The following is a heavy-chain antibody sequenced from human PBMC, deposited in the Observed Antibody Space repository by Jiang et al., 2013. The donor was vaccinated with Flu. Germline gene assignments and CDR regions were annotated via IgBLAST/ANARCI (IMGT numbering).Heavy chain of an antibody. CDR3: ARPGSGSSDAFGY. Sequence: VQLLESGGGLVQPGGSLRLSCAASGFTFSGYSLNWVRQAPGKGLEWVSYISSSSTIYYADSVKGRFTISRDNAKNSLFLQMNSLRAEDTAVYYCARPGSGSSDAFGYLGPRDNGHRLF. J-gene: IGHJ3*02. CDR1: GFTFSGYS. V-gene: IGHV3-48*01. D-gene: IGHD3-10*01. CDR2: ISSSSTI.